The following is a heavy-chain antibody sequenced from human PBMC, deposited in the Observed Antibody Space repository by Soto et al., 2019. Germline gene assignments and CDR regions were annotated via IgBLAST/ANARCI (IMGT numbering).Heavy chain of an antibody. Sequence: VKVSCKASGGTFSTYAISWVRQAPGQGLEWMGGIIPIFGTAKYAQKFQGRVTITADESTSTAYMELSSLRSEDTAVYYCAINIFGVMIRGGIDALDIWAQGIVVTVS. J-gene: IGHJ3*02. CDR3: AINIFGVMIRGGIDALDI. D-gene: IGHD3-3*01. CDR2: IIPIFGTA. CDR1: GGTFSTYA. V-gene: IGHV1-69*13.